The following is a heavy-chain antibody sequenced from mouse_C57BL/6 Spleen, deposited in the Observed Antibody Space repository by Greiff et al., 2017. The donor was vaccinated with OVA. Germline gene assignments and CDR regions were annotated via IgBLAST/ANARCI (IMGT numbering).Heavy chain of an antibody. CDR2: IDPSDSYT. V-gene: IGHV1-69*01. J-gene: IGHJ2*01. D-gene: IGHD2-2*01. CDR3: ARSRVTDD. CDR1: GYTFTSYW. Sequence: QVQLQQPGAELVMPGASVKLSCKASGYTFTSYWMHWVKQRPGQGLEWIGEIDPSDSYTNYNQKFKGKSTLTVDKSSSTAYMQLSSLTSEDSAVYYCARSRVTDDWGQGTTLTVSS.